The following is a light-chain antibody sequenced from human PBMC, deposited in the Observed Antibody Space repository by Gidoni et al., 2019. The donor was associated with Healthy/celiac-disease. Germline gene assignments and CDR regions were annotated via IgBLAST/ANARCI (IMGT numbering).Light chain of an antibody. CDR3: GTWDSSLSSVV. CDR2: DNN. J-gene: IGLJ2*01. CDR1: SSNIGNNY. V-gene: IGLV1-51*01. Sequence: QSVLPQPPSVSAAPGQKVTLSCSGSSSNIGNNYVSWYQQLPGTSPKLLIYDNNKRPSGSPDRFSGSKSGTSATLGITGLQTGDEADYYCGTWDSSLSSVVFGGGTKLTV.